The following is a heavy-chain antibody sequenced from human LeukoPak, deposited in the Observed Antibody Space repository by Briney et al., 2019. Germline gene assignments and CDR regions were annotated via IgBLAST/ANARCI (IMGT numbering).Heavy chain of an antibody. CDR2: IKPDGSEK. CDR1: GFTFSTYW. Sequence: TGGSLRLSCAASGFTFSTYWMGWVRQAPGKGLEWVAKIKPDGSEKDHVDSVKGRFTISRYNAKNSLYLQLNSLRAEDTAVYYCARDRGRDGYNYQAFDIWGQGTMVTVSS. D-gene: IGHD5-24*01. J-gene: IGHJ3*02. CDR3: ARDRGRDGYNYQAFDI. V-gene: IGHV3-7*01.